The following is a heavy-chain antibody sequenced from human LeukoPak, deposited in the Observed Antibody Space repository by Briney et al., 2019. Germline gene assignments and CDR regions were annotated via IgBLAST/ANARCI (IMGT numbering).Heavy chain of an antibody. CDR1: GFTLSSAW. D-gene: IGHD6-19*01. CDR2: IKTKTDGGTP. J-gene: IGHJ4*02. CDR3: TTYRVGEQWMIPNY. Sequence: GGSLRLSCAASGFTLSSAWMSWVRQAPGKGLEWVGRIKTKTDGGTPDYAAPVKGRFTISRDDSRNTLYLQMNSLKTEDTAVYYCTTYRVGEQWMIPNYWGQGTLVTVSS. V-gene: IGHV3-15*01.